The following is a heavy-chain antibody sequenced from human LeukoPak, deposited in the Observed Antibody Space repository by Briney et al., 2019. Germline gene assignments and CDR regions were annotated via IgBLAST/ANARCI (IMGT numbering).Heavy chain of an antibody. V-gene: IGHV4-34*01. Sequence: SETLSLTCAVYGGSYSGYYWSWIRQPPGKGLEWIGSIYYSGTTHYSPSLESRVTISVDTSKNQFSLKVASVTAADTAIYYCAKGAGGFSYYNWFDPWGQGTLVTVSS. CDR3: AKGAGGFSYYNWFDP. CDR1: GGSYSGYY. CDR2: IYYSGTT. J-gene: IGHJ5*02. D-gene: IGHD5-18*01.